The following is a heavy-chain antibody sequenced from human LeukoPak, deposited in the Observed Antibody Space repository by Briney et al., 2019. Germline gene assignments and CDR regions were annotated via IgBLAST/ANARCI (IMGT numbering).Heavy chain of an antibody. V-gene: IGHV3-23*01. CDR2: TNSGGTST. CDR3: AKQSYARSLGE. J-gene: IGHJ4*02. Sequence: GGSLRLSCATSGFPFSDFSMSWVRQAPGKGLEWISTTNSGGTSTYYAESVKGRFTISRDNSKNTLYLQMSSLRVEDTAVYYCAKQSYARSLGEGGPGTLASVSS. D-gene: IGHD2-8*01. CDR1: GFPFSDFS.